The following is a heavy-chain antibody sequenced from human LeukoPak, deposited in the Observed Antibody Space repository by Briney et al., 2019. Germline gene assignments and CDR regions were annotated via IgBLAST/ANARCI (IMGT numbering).Heavy chain of an antibody. Sequence: SETLSLTCTVSGASISSGGYHWGWIRQHPGKGLEWIGYIYSSGNTYYNPSLRSRVSISLDTSKNQLSLKLSSVTAADTAVYYCARRILATYYFDRWGQGTQVTVSS. CDR3: ARRILATYYFDR. CDR2: IYSSGNT. D-gene: IGHD2-8*02. V-gene: IGHV4-31*03. J-gene: IGHJ4*02. CDR1: GASISSGGYH.